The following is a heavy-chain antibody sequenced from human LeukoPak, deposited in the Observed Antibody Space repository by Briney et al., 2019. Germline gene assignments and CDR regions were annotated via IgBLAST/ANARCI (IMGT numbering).Heavy chain of an antibody. CDR2: ISSSGSTI. CDR1: GFTFSSYE. J-gene: IGHJ6*03. Sequence: GGSLRLSCAASGFTFSSYEMNWVRQAPGKGLEWVSYISSSGSTIYHADSVKGRFTISRDNAKNSLYLQMNSLRAEDTAVYYCARVTDYYYYMDVWGKGTTVTVSS. V-gene: IGHV3-48*03. CDR3: ARVTDYYYYMDV.